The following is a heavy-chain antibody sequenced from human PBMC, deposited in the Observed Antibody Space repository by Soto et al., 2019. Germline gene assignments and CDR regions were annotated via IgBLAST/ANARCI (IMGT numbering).Heavy chain of an antibody. D-gene: IGHD5-18*01. V-gene: IGHV3-23*01. J-gene: IGHJ4*02. Sequence: PGGSLRLSCAASGFTFSSYAMSWVRQAPGKGLEWVSAISGSGGSTYYADSVKGRFTISRDNSKNTLYLQMNSLRAEDTAVYYCAGGYSYGDYYFDYWGQGTLVTVSS. CDR3: AGGYSYGDYYFDY. CDR1: GFTFSSYA. CDR2: ISGSGGST.